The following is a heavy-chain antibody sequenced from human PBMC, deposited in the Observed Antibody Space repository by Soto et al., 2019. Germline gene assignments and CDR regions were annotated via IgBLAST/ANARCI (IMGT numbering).Heavy chain of an antibody. CDR1: GDSISSSSYF. Sequence: SETLSLTCTASGDSISSSSYFWGWIRQPPGKGLEWIGSFYYSGSTYYNPSLKSRVTISVDTSKNQFSLKLSSVTAADTAVYYCARHAASSWFWSYWGQGTLVTVSS. CDR2: FYYSGST. J-gene: IGHJ4*02. V-gene: IGHV4-39*01. D-gene: IGHD6-13*01. CDR3: ARHAASSWFWSY.